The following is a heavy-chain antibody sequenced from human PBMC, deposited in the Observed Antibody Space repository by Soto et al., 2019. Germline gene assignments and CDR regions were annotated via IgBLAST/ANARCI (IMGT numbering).Heavy chain of an antibody. CDR1: GFTFSSYG. V-gene: IGHV3-30*18. J-gene: IGHJ6*02. Sequence: PGGSLRLSCAASGFTFSSYGMHWVRQAPGKGLEWVAVISYDGSNKYCADSVKGRFTISRDNSKNTLYLQMNSLRAEDTAVYYCAKDHPSYGMDVWGQGTTVTVSS. CDR3: AKDHPSYGMDV. CDR2: ISYDGSNK.